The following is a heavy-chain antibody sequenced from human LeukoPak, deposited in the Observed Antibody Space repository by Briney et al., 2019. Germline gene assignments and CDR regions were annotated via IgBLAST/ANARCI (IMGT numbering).Heavy chain of an antibody. D-gene: IGHD5/OR15-5a*01. V-gene: IGHV3-30*04. CDR2: IAYDGSHK. CDR1: GFTFSSYA. CDR3: VRGVYNNGNMNDY. J-gene: IGHJ4*02. Sequence: PGGSPRLPCAAFGFTFSSYAMHWVRQAPGKGLEWVAVIAYDGSHKYYADSVKGRFTISRDNTKNMLFLQMNSLRAEDTALYYCVRGVYNNGNMNDYWGQGTLVTVSS.